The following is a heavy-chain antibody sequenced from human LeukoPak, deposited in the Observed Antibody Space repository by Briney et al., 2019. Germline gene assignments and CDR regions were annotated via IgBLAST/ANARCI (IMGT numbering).Heavy chain of an antibody. CDR2: ISSSSSYI. CDR1: GFTFSSYS. D-gene: IGHD2-15*01. CDR3: TRDYCSDGRCFLGPGH. J-gene: IGHJ4*02. Sequence: PGGSLRLSCAASGFTFSSYSMNWVRQAPGKGLEWVSSISSSSSYIYYADSVKGRFTISRDNAKNSLYLQMNSLRAEDTAVYFCTRDYCSDGRCFLGPGHWGQGTLVTVSS. V-gene: IGHV3-21*01.